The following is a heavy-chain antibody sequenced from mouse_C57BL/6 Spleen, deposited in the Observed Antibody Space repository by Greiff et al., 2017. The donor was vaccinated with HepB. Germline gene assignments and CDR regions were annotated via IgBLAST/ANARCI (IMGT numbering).Heavy chain of an antibody. CDR1: GFTFSSYA. V-gene: IGHV5-9-1*02. D-gene: IGHD1-1*01. CDR3: SRVNTTVVAYYFDY. CDR2: ISSGGGYT. J-gene: IGHJ2*01. Sequence: EVQLVESGEGLVKPGGSLKLSCAASGFTFSSYAMSWVRQTPEKRLEWVAYISSGGGYTYYADTVKGRFTISRDNARNTLYLQMSSLKSEDTAMYYCSRVNTTVVAYYFDYWGQGTTLTVSA.